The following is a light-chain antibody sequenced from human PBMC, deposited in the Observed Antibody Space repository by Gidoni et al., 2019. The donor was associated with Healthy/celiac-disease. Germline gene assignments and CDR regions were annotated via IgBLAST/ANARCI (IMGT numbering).Light chain of an antibody. V-gene: IGKV1-39*01. CDR1: QSISSY. J-gene: IGKJ4*01. Sequence: DIQMTQSPASLSASVGDRVTITCRASQSISSYLTWYQQKPGKAPKLLIYAASSLQSGVPSRYSGSGSGTDFTLTISSLQPEDFATYYCQQSYSTVTFGPGTKVEIK. CDR2: AAS. CDR3: QQSYSTVT.